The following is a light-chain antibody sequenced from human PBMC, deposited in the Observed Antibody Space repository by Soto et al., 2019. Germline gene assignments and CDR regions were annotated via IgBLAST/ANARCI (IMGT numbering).Light chain of an antibody. CDR3: SSYTSSSSYV. CDR1: SGDVGGYNY. J-gene: IGLJ1*01. CDR2: EVT. V-gene: IGLV2-14*01. Sequence: QSALTQPPAASGSPGQSVTISCTGTSGDVGGYNYVSWYQQHPGKAPKLMIYEVTNRPSGVSNRFSGSKSGNTASLTISGLQAEDEADYYCSSYTSSSSYVFGHGTKLTVL.